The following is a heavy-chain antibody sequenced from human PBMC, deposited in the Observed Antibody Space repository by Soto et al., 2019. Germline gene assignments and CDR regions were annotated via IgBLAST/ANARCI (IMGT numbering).Heavy chain of an antibody. CDR2: IWYDGSNK. CDR3: ARVLCSGGSCYLDY. D-gene: IGHD2-15*01. Sequence: GGSLRLSCAASGFTFSSYGMHWVRQAPGKGLEWVAVIWYDGSNKYYADSVKGRFTISRDNSKNTLYLQMNSLRAEDTAVYYCARVLCSGGSCYLDYWGQGTLVTVSS. CDR1: GFTFSSYG. V-gene: IGHV3-33*01. J-gene: IGHJ4*02.